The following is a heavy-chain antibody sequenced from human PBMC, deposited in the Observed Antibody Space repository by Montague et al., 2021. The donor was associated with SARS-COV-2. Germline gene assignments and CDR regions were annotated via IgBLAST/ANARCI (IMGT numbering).Heavy chain of an antibody. CDR2: INHSGST. V-gene: IGHV4-34*01. J-gene: IGHJ6*03. Sequence: SETLSLTCAVYGGSFSGYYWSWIRQPPGKGLEWIGEINHSGSTNYNPSLKSRVTIPVDTSKNQFSLKLSSVTAADTAVYYCARGHIVVVPAAIGLLRQFCYYYCMDVWGKGTTVTVSS. CDR1: GGSFSGYY. CDR3: ARGHIVVVPAAIGLLRQFCYYYCMDV. D-gene: IGHD2-2*01.